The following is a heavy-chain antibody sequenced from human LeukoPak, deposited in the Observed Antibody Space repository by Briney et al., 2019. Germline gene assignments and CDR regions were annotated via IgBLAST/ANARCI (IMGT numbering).Heavy chain of an antibody. V-gene: IGHV4-34*01. J-gene: IGHJ4*02. CDR2: INHSGST. CDR3: ARGLNDSWTGENY. Sequence: SEALSLTCAVYGGSFSGYYWSWIRQPPGKGLEWIGEINHSGSTNYNPSLKSRVTISLDTSKSQFSLKVRYVTAADTAVYYCARGLNDSWTGENYWGQGTLVTVSS. CDR1: GGSFSGYY. D-gene: IGHD3-3*01.